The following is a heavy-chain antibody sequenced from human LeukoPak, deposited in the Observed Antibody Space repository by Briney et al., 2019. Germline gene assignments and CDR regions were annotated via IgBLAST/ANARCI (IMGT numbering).Heavy chain of an antibody. V-gene: IGHV4-59*01. D-gene: IGHD5-18*01. CDR3: ARPRGYTYGFDY. CDR2: IYYSGST. Sequence: SETLSLTCTVSGGSISTYYWNWIRQPPGKGLEWIGYIYYSGSTNYNPSLKSRVTISVDTSRNQFSLRVSSVTAADTAVYYCARPRGYTYGFDYWGQGTLVTVSS. J-gene: IGHJ4*02. CDR1: GGSISTYY.